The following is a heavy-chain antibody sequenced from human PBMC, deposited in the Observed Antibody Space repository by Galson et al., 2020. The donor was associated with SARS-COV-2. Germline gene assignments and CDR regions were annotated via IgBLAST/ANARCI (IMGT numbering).Heavy chain of an antibody. V-gene: IGHV4-39*07. Sequence: SETLSLTCAVSGDSISSYNHYWGWIRQSPGKGLEWIATIYSTGPTYYDPSLRGRVTTSIDTSKNHFSLTLKSVTAADTAVYFCVRDRSGARWPPDAFNVWGQGTRVTVSS. CDR2: IYSTGPT. J-gene: IGHJ3*01. CDR1: GDSISSYNHY. D-gene: IGHD1-26*01. CDR3: VRDRSGARWPPDAFNV.